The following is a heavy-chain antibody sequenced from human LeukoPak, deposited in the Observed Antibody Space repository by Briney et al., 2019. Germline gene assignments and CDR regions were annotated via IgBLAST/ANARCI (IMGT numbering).Heavy chain of an antibody. V-gene: IGHV3-53*01. CDR1: GLTVSSNF. CDR3: ARVAVRYYYDSSGYSAFDI. Sequence: PGGSLRLSCAATGLTVSSNFMSWVRQAPGKGLEWVSVIYGGGSTYYADSVKGRFTISRDNAKNTLYLQMNSLRAEDTAVYYCARVAVRYYYDSSGYSAFDIWGQGTMVTVSS. D-gene: IGHD3-22*01. CDR2: IYGGGST. J-gene: IGHJ3*02.